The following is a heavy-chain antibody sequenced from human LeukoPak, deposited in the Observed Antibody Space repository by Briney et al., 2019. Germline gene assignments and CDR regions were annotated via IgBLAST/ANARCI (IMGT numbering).Heavy chain of an antibody. Sequence: ASVKVSCKASGYTFTNYDINWVRQAPGQGLEWMGWMKPNSGNTGYAQKLQGRVTMTRNTSISTAYMEMSSLRSEDTALYYCARDIAGATKGGWFDTWGQGTPVTVSS. J-gene: IGHJ5*02. CDR3: ARDIAGATKGGWFDT. D-gene: IGHD1-26*01. CDR2: MKPNSGNT. V-gene: IGHV1-8*01. CDR1: GYTFTNYD.